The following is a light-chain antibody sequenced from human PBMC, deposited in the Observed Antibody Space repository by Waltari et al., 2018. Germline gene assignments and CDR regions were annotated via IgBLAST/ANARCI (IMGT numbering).Light chain of an antibody. CDR1: SRDVGGYNY. J-gene: IGLJ2*01. Sequence: QSALTQPASVSGSPGQSITISCTGTSRDVGGYNYVSWHQQHPGKAPTLMIYDVTKRPSVVSNRFSGSKSGNTASLTISGLQAEDEADYYCSSYSSSSTLLFGGGTKLTVL. CDR2: DVT. V-gene: IGLV2-14*03. CDR3: SSYSSSSTLL.